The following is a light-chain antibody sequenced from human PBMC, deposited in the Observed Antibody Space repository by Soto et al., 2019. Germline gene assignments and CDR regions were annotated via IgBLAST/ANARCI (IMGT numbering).Light chain of an antibody. V-gene: IGKV3-11*01. Sequence: EIVLTQSPATLSLSPGTGATLSCRASQIVTSSLAWYQQRPGQAPRLLIYDTFTRATGIPARFSAKGAGTDFTLTISSLEPEDSAVYFCQLRSDWLPTYTFGQGTKLE. J-gene: IGKJ2*01. CDR1: QIVTSS. CDR2: DTF. CDR3: QLRSDWLPTYT.